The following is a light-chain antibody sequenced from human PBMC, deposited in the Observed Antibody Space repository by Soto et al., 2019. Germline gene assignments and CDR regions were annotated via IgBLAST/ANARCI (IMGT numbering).Light chain of an antibody. CDR2: SNN. CDR1: SSNIGNNY. CDR3: GTWDVRLGAVV. V-gene: IGLV1-47*02. Sequence: QSVLTQPPSLSATPGQRVTISCSGSSSNIGNNYVCWYKQVPGTAPKVIMFSNNQRPSGVPDRFSGAKTATPASLASNGLQSVDEADYYCGTWDVRLGAVVFRGGSKVT. J-gene: IGLJ3*02.